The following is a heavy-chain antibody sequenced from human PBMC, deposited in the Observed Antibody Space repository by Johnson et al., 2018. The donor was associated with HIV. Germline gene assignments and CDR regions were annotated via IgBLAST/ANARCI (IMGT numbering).Heavy chain of an antibody. CDR2: ISYDGSNK. CDR1: GFTFSSYA. D-gene: IGHD1-26*01. Sequence: QVQLVESGGGVVQPGRSLRLSCAASGFTFSSYAMHWVRQAPGKGLEWVAVISYDGSNKYYADSVKGRFTISRDNSKNTLYLQMNSLRAEDTAVYYCAKDEGAGLDAFDIWGQGTMVTVSS. V-gene: IGHV3-30-3*01. CDR3: AKDEGAGLDAFDI. J-gene: IGHJ3*02.